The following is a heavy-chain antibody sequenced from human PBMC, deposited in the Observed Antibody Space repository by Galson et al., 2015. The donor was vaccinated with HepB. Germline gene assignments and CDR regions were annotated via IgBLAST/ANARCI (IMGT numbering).Heavy chain of an antibody. J-gene: IGHJ6*02. CDR3: ARGWFGELLGAGNYDHYHGLDL. V-gene: IGHV1-69*06. Sequence: SEGRFTNYGIGWVRQAPGQGLEWMGGITPILDTSNYADRFQGRLTITADKSTTTAYLELSSLTFQDTAKYFCARGWFGELLGAGNYDHYHGLDLWGQGTTVTVS. CDR2: ITPILDTS. CDR1: EGRFTNYG. D-gene: IGHD3-10*01.